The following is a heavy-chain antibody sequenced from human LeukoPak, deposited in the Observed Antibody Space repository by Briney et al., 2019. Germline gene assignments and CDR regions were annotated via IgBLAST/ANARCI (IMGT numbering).Heavy chain of an antibody. V-gene: IGHV1-2*02. CDR3: ARGRSDSSGYLGHHAYFQH. CDR2: INPNSGGT. D-gene: IGHD3-22*01. J-gene: IGHJ1*01. Sequence: HRASVKVSCKASGYTFTGYYMHWVRQAPGQGLEWMGWINPNSGGTNYAQKFQGRVTMTRDTSISTAYMELSRLRSDDTAVYYCARGRSDSSGYLGHHAYFQHWGQGTLVTVSS. CDR1: GYTFTGYY.